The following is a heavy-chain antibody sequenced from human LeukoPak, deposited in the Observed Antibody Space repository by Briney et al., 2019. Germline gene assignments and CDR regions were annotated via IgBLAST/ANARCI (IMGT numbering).Heavy chain of an antibody. J-gene: IGHJ4*02. D-gene: IGHD3-22*01. CDR3: VRDMGYCDKV. V-gene: IGHV3-74*01. CDR2: INTDGNTR. CDR1: GFTFSTSW. Sequence: PGGSLRLSCATSGFTFSTSWMHWVRQAPGKGLVWVSRINTDGNTRDYADSVKGRFTISRDNAKNTLYLQMNSLRAEDTAVYYCVRDMGYCDKVWGQGTLVTVYS.